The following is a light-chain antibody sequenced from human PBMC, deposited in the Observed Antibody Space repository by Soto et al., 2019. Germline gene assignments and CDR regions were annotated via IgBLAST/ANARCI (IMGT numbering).Light chain of an antibody. CDR3: QHSYSSPPT. V-gene: IGKV1-39*01. J-gene: IGKJ1*01. CDR1: QSISNH. Sequence: DIQMTQSPSSLSASVEDRVIITCRASQSISNHLNWYQQKPGKAPKLLIFAASSLQSGVPSRFSGSRSGPDFTLTISRLQPEDFATYYCQHSYSSPPTFGQGTKVDIK. CDR2: AAS.